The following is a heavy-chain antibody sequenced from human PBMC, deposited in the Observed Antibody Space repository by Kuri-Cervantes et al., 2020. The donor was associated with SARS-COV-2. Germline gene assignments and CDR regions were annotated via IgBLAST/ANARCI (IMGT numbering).Heavy chain of an antibody. CDR2: IYYSGST. V-gene: IGHV4-30-4*08. CDR3: ARNQVGGYYYYYMDV. Sequence: SETLSLTCTVSGGSISSGDYYWSWIRQPPGKGLEWIGYIYYSGSTYYNLSLKSRVTISVDTSKNQFSLKLSSVTAADTAVYYCARNQVGGYYYYYMDVWGKGTTVTISS. CDR1: GGSISSGDYY. J-gene: IGHJ6*03. D-gene: IGHD1-26*01.